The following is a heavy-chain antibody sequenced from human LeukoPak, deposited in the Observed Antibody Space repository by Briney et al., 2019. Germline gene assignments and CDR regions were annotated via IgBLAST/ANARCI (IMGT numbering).Heavy chain of an antibody. Sequence: SETLSLTCTVSGDSIIGSYWSWIRQGPGQGLKWIGYIYYSVDTDYNPSLKSRVTISLDMSKRHFSLRLTSVSAADTAVYYFARRRYYVSSGYNPTYYFDYWGQGILVTVSS. CDR2: IYYSVDT. V-gene: IGHV4-59*01. D-gene: IGHD3-22*01. J-gene: IGHJ4*02. CDR1: GDSIIGSY. CDR3: ARRRYYVSSGYNPTYYFDY.